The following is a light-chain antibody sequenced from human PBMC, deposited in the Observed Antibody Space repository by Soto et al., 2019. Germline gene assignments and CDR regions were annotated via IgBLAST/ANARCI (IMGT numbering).Light chain of an antibody. Sequence: DIQMTQSPSTLSASVGDRVTITCRASQSISSWLAWYQQKPGKAPKLLIYKASSLESGVPSRFSGSGSGTASTLTISSLQPDDFATYYCQHYNSPWTFGQGTKVEIK. CDR1: QSISSW. J-gene: IGKJ1*01. V-gene: IGKV1-5*03. CDR2: KAS. CDR3: QHYNSPWT.